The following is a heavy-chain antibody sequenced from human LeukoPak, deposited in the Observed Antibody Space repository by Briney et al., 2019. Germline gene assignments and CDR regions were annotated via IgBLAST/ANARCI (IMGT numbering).Heavy chain of an antibody. J-gene: IGHJ3*02. CDR2: ISWNSGSI. CDR3: AKDLYGFHRAFDI. Sequence: GGSLRLSCAASGFTFDDYAMHWVRQAPGKGLEWVSGISWNSGSIGYADSVKGRFTISRDNAKNSLYLQMNSLRAEDTALYYCAKDLYGFHRAFDIWGQGTMVTVSS. V-gene: IGHV3-9*01. D-gene: IGHD3-10*01. CDR1: GFTFDDYA.